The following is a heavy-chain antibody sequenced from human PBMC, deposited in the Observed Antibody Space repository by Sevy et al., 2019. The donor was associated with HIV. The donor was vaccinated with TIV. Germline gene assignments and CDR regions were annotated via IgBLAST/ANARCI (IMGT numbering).Heavy chain of an antibody. CDR2: IGSKANSYAT. V-gene: IGHV3-73*01. Sequence: GGSLRLSCAASGFIFSGSAIHWVRQASGKGLEWVGRIGSKANSYATAYPASLKGRFTFSRDDSTNMAYLQMNSLKTEDTAVYYCAKTYYYDSSGYDYWGQGTLVTVSS. D-gene: IGHD3-22*01. CDR3: AKTYYYDSSGYDY. J-gene: IGHJ4*02. CDR1: GFIFSGSA.